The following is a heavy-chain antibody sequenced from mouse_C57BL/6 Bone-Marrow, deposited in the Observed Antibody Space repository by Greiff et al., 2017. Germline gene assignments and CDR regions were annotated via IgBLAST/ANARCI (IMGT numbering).Heavy chain of an antibody. CDR1: GFNIKDDY. Sequence: VQLQQSGAELVRPGASVKLSCTASGFNIKDDYMHWVKQRPEQGLEWIGWIDPENGDTEYASKFQGKATITADTSSNTAYLQLSSLTSEDTAVXYCTSYGSSYEAMDYWGQGTSVTVSS. CDR3: TSYGSSYEAMDY. CDR2: IDPENGDT. D-gene: IGHD1-1*01. J-gene: IGHJ4*01. V-gene: IGHV14-4*01.